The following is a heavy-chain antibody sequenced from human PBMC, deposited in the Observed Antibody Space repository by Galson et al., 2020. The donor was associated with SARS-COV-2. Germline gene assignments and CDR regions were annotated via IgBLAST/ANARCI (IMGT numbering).Heavy chain of an antibody. V-gene: IGHV4-34*01. J-gene: IGHJ6*04. CDR2: INHSGST. CDR1: GGSFSGYY. CDR3: ARGFPPQVDVIPEYYYGMDV. D-gene: IGHD3-16*02. Sequence: SETLSLTCAVYGGSFSGYYWSWIRQPPGKGLEWIGEINHSGSTTYNPSLKSRVTTSVDRSKNQFSLKLSSVTAADTAVYLCARGFPPQVDVIPEYYYGMDVWGKGTTVTVSS.